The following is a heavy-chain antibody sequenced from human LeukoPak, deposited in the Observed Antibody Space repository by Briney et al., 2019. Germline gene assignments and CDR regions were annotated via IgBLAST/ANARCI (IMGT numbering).Heavy chain of an antibody. Sequence: GASVKVSCKASGCTFTGYYMHWVRQAPGQGLEWMGWINPNSGGTNYAQKFQGRVTMTRDTSISTAYMELSRLRSDDTAVYYCARDSVVVVPAAIPEYFQHWGQGTLVTVSS. CDR1: GCTFTGYY. D-gene: IGHD2-2*01. CDR2: INPNSGGT. CDR3: ARDSVVVVPAAIPEYFQH. V-gene: IGHV1-2*02. J-gene: IGHJ1*01.